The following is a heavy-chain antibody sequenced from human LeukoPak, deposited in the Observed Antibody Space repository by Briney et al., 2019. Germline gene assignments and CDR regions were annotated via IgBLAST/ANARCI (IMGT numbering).Heavy chain of an antibody. CDR1: GFTFSGSG. CDR3: TRHKERYCSSTSCYRVENYYGMDV. J-gene: IGHJ6*02. D-gene: IGHD2-2*02. Sequence: GGSLRLSCAASGFTFSGSGMHWVRQASGKGLEWVGRIRSKANSYATAYAASVKGRFTISRDDSKNTAYLQMNSLKTEDTAVYYCTRHKERYCSSTSCYRVENYYGMDVWGQGTTVTVSS. V-gene: IGHV3-73*01. CDR2: IRSKANSYAT.